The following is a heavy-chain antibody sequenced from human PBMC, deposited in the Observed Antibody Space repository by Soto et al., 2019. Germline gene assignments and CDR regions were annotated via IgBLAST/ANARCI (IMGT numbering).Heavy chain of an antibody. CDR1: GGSISRYY. D-gene: IGHD2-8*01. V-gene: IGHV4-59*01. Sequence: SSETLSLTCSVSGGSISRYYWSWIRQPPGKGLEWIGYAYYSGDTGYNPSLKSRVTMAVDTSKSQVSLKLSSVTAADTAVYYCARDRSTYGGGGTGEVKENWFDPWGQGALVTAPQ. J-gene: IGHJ5*02. CDR2: AYYSGDT. CDR3: ARDRSTYGGGGTGEVKENWFDP.